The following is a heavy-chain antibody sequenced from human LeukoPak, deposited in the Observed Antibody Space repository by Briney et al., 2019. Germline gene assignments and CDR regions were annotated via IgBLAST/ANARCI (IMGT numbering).Heavy chain of an antibody. D-gene: IGHD1-26*01. V-gene: IGHV3-30*18. J-gene: IGHJ4*02. CDR1: GFAFSTYA. CDR2: ISYKGSEV. Sequence: GGSLRLSCAASGFAFSTYAMHWGRQAPGKGLEWVAVISYKGSEVYYGDSVKGRFTISRDNSRYTLYLQMNRLRVEDTAVYHCAKAGCSSARCYTNYWGQGTSVTVSS. CDR3: AKAGCSSARCYTNY.